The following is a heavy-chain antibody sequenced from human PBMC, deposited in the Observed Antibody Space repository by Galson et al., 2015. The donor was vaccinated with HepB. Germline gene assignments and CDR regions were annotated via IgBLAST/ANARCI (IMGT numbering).Heavy chain of an antibody. CDR3: ARDKGEGPFDD. V-gene: IGHV3-23*01. J-gene: IGHJ4*02. CDR2: ISGGGGST. D-gene: IGHD3-10*01. Sequence: SLRLSCAASGFTFSSYAMSWVRQAPGKGLEWVSAISGGGGSTYYADSVKGRFTISRDNSKNTLYLQMNSLRAEDTAVYYCARDKGEGPFDDWGQGTLVTVSS. CDR1: GFTFSSYA.